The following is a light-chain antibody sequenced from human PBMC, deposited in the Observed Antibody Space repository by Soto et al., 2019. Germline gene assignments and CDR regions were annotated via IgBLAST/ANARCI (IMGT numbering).Light chain of an antibody. Sequence: EIVMTQSPATLSVSPGERATLSCRASQSVRSSIAWYQHKPGQAPRLLIYGASTRATGIPARISGSGSGTEFTLTISSLQSEDFAVYYCQQYNNWPQTFGQGTQVDIK. CDR3: QQYNNWPQT. CDR1: QSVRSS. J-gene: IGKJ1*01. V-gene: IGKV3-15*01. CDR2: GAS.